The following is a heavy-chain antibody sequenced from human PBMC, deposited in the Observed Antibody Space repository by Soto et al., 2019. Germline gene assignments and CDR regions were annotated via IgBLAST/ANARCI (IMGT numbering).Heavy chain of an antibody. V-gene: IGHV3-11*06. D-gene: IGHD1-1*01. Sequence: PGGSLRLSCAASGFTFSDYYMSWIRQAPGKGQEWVSYISSSSSYTKYADSVKGRFTISRDNAKSSLYLQMNSLRAEDTAVYYCARDNRYNWNHFDYWGQGTLVTVSS. CDR2: ISSSSSYT. J-gene: IGHJ4*02. CDR1: GFTFSDYY. CDR3: ARDNRYNWNHFDY.